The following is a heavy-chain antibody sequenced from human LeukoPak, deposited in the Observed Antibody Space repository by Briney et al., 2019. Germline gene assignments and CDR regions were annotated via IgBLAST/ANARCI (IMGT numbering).Heavy chain of an antibody. Sequence: ASVKVSCKASGYTFTSYYMHWVRQAPGQGLEWMGIINPSGGSTSYAQKFQGRVTMTRDMSTSTVYMELSSLRSEDTAVYYCARDKKVVPAARGPYYYYYMDVWGKGTTVTVSS. J-gene: IGHJ6*03. CDR1: GYTFTSYY. D-gene: IGHD2-2*01. CDR2: INPSGGST. CDR3: ARDKKVVPAARGPYYYYYMDV. V-gene: IGHV1-46*01.